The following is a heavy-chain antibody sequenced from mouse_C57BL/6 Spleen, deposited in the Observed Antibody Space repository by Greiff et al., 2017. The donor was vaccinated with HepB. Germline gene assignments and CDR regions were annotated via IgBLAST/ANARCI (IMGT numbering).Heavy chain of an antibody. CDR1: GYTFTDYN. J-gene: IGHJ1*03. Sequence: EVQLQQSGPELVKPGASVKIPCKASGYTFTDYNMDWVKQSHGKSLEWIGDINPNNGGTIYNQKFKGKATLTVDKSSSTAYMELRSLTSEDTAVYYCARDYYGSSPRWYFDVWGTGTTVTVSS. V-gene: IGHV1-18*01. CDR3: ARDYYGSSPRWYFDV. CDR2: INPNNGGT. D-gene: IGHD1-1*01.